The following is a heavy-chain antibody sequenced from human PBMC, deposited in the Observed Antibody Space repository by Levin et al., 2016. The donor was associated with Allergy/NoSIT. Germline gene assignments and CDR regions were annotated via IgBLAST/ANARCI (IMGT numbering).Heavy chain of an antibody. D-gene: IGHD4-11*01. CDR3: ARNDYSNHGWFDP. J-gene: IGHJ5*02. V-gene: IGHV5-10-1*01. Sequence: VRQMPGKGLEWMGRIDPSDSYTNYSPSFQGHVTISADKSISTAYLQWSSLKASDTGMYYCARNDYSNHGWFDPWGQGTLVTVSS. CDR2: IDPSDSYT.